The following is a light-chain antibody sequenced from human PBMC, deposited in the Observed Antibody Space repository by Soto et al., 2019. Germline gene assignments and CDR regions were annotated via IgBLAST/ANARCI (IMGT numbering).Light chain of an antibody. Sequence: IRMSQSPSTMSASIEDTLISNWRANQSISVWLAWYQQKPGKAPKVLIYKASRLESGVPSRFSGSGSGTEFTLTISSLQPDDFATYYCQQYSSYSPETFGQGTKVDI. CDR3: QQYSSYSPET. CDR1: QSISVW. V-gene: IGKV1-5*03. CDR2: KAS. J-gene: IGKJ1*01.